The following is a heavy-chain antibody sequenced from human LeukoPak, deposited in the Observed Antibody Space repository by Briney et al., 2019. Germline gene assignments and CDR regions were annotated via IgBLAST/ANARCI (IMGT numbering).Heavy chain of an antibody. CDR2: ISYDGSNK. J-gene: IGHJ6*03. Sequence: GGSLRLSCAASGFTFSSYWMSWVRQAPGKGLEWVAVISYDGSNKYYADSVKGRFTISRDNSKNTLYLQMNSLRAEDTAVYYCAKESKGSSWFTSYYYYYYMDVWGKGTTVTVSS. V-gene: IGHV3-30*18. CDR1: GFTFSSYW. D-gene: IGHD6-13*01. CDR3: AKESKGSSWFTSYYYYYYMDV.